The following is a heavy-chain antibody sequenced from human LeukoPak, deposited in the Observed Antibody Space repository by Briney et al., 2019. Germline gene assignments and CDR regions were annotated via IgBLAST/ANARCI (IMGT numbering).Heavy chain of an antibody. Sequence: PGRSLRLSCAASGFTFSSYAMPWVRQAPGKGLEWVAVISYDGSNKYYADSVKGRFTISRDNSKNTPYLQMNSLRAEDTAVYYCARDRFRKSDGSGSDYWGQGTLVTVSS. D-gene: IGHD3-10*01. CDR3: ARDRFRKSDGSGSDY. J-gene: IGHJ4*02. CDR2: ISYDGSNK. V-gene: IGHV3-30*04. CDR1: GFTFSSYA.